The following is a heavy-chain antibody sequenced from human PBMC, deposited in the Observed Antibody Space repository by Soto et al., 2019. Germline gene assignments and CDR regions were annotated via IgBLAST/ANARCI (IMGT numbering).Heavy chain of an antibody. CDR3: AKNWQWLFLKLGFDY. Sequence: GGSLRLSCAASGFTFSSYAMSWVRQAPGKGLEWVSAISGSGGSTYYADSVKGRFTISRDNSKNTLYLQMNSLRAEDTAVYYCAKNWQWLFLKLGFDYWGQGTLVTVSS. CDR2: ISGSGGST. D-gene: IGHD6-19*01. V-gene: IGHV3-23*01. CDR1: GFTFSSYA. J-gene: IGHJ4*02.